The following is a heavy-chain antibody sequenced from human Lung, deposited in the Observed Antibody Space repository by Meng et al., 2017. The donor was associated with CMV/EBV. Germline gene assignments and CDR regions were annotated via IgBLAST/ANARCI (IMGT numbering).Heavy chain of an antibody. CDR1: GFTFSSYA. CDR3: ARDQVVLGSGVPAAEDYYGMDV. D-gene: IGHD2-2*01. Sequence: GGSXRLXXAASGFTFSSYAMHWVRQAPGKGLEWVAVISYDGSNKYYADSVKGRFTISRDNSKNTLYLQMNSLRAEDTAVYYCARDQVVLGSGVPAAEDYYGMDVWXQGTXVTVAS. V-gene: IGHV3-30-3*01. J-gene: IGHJ6*02. CDR2: ISYDGSNK.